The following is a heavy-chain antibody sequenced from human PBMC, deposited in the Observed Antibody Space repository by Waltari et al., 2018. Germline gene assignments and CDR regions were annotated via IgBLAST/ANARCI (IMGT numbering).Heavy chain of an antibody. Sequence: EVQLLESGGGLVEPGGSLRLSCAASGFIFSSYAMSWVRQAPGKGLEWVSGVCDSGMRTYYADSVKGLCSISRDNSKNTVFLQINSLRAEDTAVYFCATAYSNSCFKHWVQGTLVTVSS. V-gene: IGHV3-23*01. CDR3: ATAYSNSCFKH. J-gene: IGHJ1*01. CDR2: VCDSGMRT. D-gene: IGHD5-18*01. CDR1: GFIFSSYA.